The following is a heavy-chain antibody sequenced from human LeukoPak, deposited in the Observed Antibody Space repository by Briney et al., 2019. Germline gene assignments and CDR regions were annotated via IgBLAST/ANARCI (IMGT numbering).Heavy chain of an antibody. J-gene: IGHJ4*02. D-gene: IGHD3-10*01. V-gene: IGHV1-69*04. Sequence: EASVKVSCKASGGTFSSYAISWVRQAPGQGLEWMGRIIPILGIANYAQKFQGRVTITADKSTSTAYMELSSLRSEDTAVYYCARTAQYYYGSGAHYWGQGTLVTVSS. CDR1: GGTFSSYA. CDR3: ARTAQYYYGSGAHY. CDR2: IIPILGIA.